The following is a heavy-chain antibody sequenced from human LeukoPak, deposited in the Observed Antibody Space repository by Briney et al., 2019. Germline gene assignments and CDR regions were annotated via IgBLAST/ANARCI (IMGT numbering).Heavy chain of an antibody. CDR2: IIPIFGTA. D-gene: IGHD5-12*01. J-gene: IGHJ3*02. CDR1: GGTFSSYA. CDR3: ARDPGSYEAFDI. Sequence: GASVKVSCKASGGTFSSYAISWVRQAPGQGLEWMGRIIPIFGTANYAQKFQGRVTITTDESTSTAYMEPSSLRSEDTAVYYCARDPGSYEAFDIWGQGTMVTVSS. V-gene: IGHV1-69*05.